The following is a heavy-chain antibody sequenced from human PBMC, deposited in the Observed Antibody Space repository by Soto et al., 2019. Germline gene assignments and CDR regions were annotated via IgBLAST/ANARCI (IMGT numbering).Heavy chain of an antibody. CDR3: ARGLSAATLEDYFDY. CDR1: GYTFTSYD. V-gene: IGHV1-8*01. CDR2: MNPNSGNT. D-gene: IGHD2-15*01. J-gene: IGHJ4*02. Sequence: QVQLVQSGAEVKKPGASVKVSCKASGYTFTSYDINWVRQATGQGPEWMGWMNPNSGNTGYAQKFQGRVTMTRNTSISTAYMERSSLRSEDTAVYYCARGLSAATLEDYFDYWGQGTLVTVSS.